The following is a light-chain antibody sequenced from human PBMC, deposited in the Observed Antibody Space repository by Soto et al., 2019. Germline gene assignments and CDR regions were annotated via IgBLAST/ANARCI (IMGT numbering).Light chain of an antibody. CDR1: QGISSN. CDR3: QNYNSAPLT. V-gene: IGKV1-27*01. Sequence: DIQMIQSPSSLSASVGDRVTITCRASQGISSNLAWYQQQPGKVPKLLIYAASTLQSGVPSRFSGSGSGTDFTLTISSLQPEDVATYYCQNYNSAPLTFGGGTKVEIK. CDR2: AAS. J-gene: IGKJ4*01.